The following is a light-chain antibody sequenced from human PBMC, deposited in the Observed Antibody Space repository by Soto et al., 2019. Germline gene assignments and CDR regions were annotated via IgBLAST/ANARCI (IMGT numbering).Light chain of an antibody. CDR3: QQYNSYPYT. J-gene: IGKJ2*01. CDR2: KAS. V-gene: IGKV1-5*03. Sequence: DIQMTQSPSTLSASVGDRVTITCRASQSISSWLAWYQQKPGKAPKVLMYKASGLKNGVPSRFSGSGSGTEFTLTISSLQPDDFATYYCQQYNSYPYTFGQGTKLEIK. CDR1: QSISSW.